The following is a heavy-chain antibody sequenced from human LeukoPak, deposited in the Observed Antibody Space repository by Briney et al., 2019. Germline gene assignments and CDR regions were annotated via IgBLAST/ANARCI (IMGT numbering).Heavy chain of an antibody. Sequence: SETLSLTCTVSGGSMNSYFWSWIRQPPGKGLEWIGYISYSGSSTYNPSLKSRVTMSVDTSKNQFSLKLTSVTAADTAVYFCARLGGSADHWGQGTLVTVSS. CDR2: ISYSGSS. CDR3: ARLGGSADH. CDR1: GGSMNSYF. V-gene: IGHV4-59*01. J-gene: IGHJ4*02. D-gene: IGHD4-23*01.